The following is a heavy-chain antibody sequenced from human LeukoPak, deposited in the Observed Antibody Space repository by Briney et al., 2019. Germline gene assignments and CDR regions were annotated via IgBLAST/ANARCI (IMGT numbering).Heavy chain of an antibody. CDR1: GFTLSHYS. CDR2: IWSDGTNK. V-gene: IGHV3-33*01. CDR3: ARDAQRGFDYSNSLQY. D-gene: IGHD4-11*01. J-gene: IGHJ4*02. Sequence: AGSLSLSCAASGFTLSHYSLHWVRQAPRKGLEWVAVIWSDGTNKYYTDSVKGRFTISRDDSMKTLYLQMDSLRAEDTAIYFCARDAQRGFDYSNSLQYWGQGSLVTVSA.